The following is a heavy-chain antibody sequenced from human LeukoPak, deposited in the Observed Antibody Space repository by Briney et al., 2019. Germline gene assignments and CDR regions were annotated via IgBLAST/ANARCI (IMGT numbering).Heavy chain of an antibody. CDR3: AKDFMGLSRFDS. D-gene: IGHD1-26*01. CDR2: ISVSGGST. V-gene: IGHV3-23*01. J-gene: IGHJ4*02. Sequence: GGSLRLSCAASGFTFSSYAMTWVRQAPGKGLEWVSAISVSGGSTYYADSVKGRFTISRDNSKNTLSLQMDSLRAEDTAVYYCAKDFMGLSRFDSWGQGTLVTVSS. CDR1: GFTFSSYA.